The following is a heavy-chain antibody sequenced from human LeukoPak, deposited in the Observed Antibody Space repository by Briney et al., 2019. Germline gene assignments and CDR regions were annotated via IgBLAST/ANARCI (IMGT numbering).Heavy chain of an antibody. V-gene: IGHV3-11*05. D-gene: IGHD5-12*01. CDR3: ARGGYSGYDWVDY. Sequence: GGSLRLSCAASGFTYSSYAMSWVRQAPGKGLEWVSYISSSSSYTNYADSVKGRFTISRDNAKNSLYLQMNSLRAEGTAVYYCARGGYSGYDWVDYWGQGTLVTVSS. J-gene: IGHJ4*02. CDR1: GFTYSSYA. CDR2: ISSSSSYT.